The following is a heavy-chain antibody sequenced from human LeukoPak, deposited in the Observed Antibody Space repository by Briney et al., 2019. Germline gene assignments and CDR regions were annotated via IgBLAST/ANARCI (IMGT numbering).Heavy chain of an antibody. CDR3: ARDHTGSYWGAFDI. CDR1: GSTFTGYY. Sequence: ASVKVSCKSSGSTFTGYYMRWVRQAPGQGLEWIGWINPNSGDTHYAQKLQGRATMTRNTSISTAYMERSRLRSDDTAVYYCARDHTGSYWGAFDIWGQGTMVTVSS. CDR2: INPNSGDT. J-gene: IGHJ3*02. V-gene: IGHV1-2*02. D-gene: IGHD1-26*01.